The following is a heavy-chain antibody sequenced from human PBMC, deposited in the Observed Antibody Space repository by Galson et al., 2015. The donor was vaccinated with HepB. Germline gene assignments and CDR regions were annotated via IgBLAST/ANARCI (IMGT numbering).Heavy chain of an antibody. CDR1: GSTFTSYY. CDR3: ARDTGANMVRGVISSY. CDR2: INPSGGST. Sequence: SVKVSCKASGSTFTSYYMHWVRQAPGQGLEWMGIINPSGGSTSYAQKFQGRVTMTRDTSTSTVYMELSSLRSEDTAVYYCARDTGANMVRGVISSYWGQGTLLTVSS. D-gene: IGHD3-10*01. V-gene: IGHV1-46*03. J-gene: IGHJ4*02.